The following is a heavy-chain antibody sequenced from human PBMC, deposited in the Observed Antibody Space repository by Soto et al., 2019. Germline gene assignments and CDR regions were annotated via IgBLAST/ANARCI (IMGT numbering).Heavy chain of an antibody. V-gene: IGHV3-33*01. J-gene: IGHJ5*02. CDR1: GFTFSSYG. D-gene: IGHD2-15*01. CDR2: IWYDGSNK. CDR3: ARDVEPYCSGGTCYPKSWFDP. Sequence: GGSLRLSCASSGFTFSSYGMHWVRQAPGKGLEWVAVIWYDGSNKYYADSMKGRFTISRDNSKNTLYLQMNSLRAEDTAVYYCARDVEPYCSGGTCYPKSWFDPWGQGTLVTVSS.